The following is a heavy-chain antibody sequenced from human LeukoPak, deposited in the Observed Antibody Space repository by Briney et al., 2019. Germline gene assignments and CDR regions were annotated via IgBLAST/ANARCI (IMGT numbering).Heavy chain of an antibody. CDR2: IYSGGST. Sequence: GGSLRLSCAASGFTVSSNYMSWVRQAPGKGLEWVSVIYSGGSTYYADSVKGRFTISRDNSKNTLYLQMNSLRAEDTAVYYCARVLTYYYDSSGLYYFDYWGQGTLVTVSS. V-gene: IGHV3-53*01. D-gene: IGHD3-22*01. J-gene: IGHJ4*02. CDR1: GFTVSSNY. CDR3: ARVLTYYYDSSGLYYFDY.